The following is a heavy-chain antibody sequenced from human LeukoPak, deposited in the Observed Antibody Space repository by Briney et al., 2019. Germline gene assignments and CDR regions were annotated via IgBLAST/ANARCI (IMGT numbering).Heavy chain of an antibody. CDR3: ASGVVPAALFGSDWFDP. J-gene: IGHJ5*02. V-gene: IGHV1-2*02. D-gene: IGHD2-2*01. CDR1: GYTFTGYY. CDR2: INPNSGGT. Sequence: ASVKVSCKASGYTFTGYYMHWVRQAPGQGLEWMGWINPNSGGTNYAQKFQGRVTMTRDTSISTAYMELSRLRSDDTAVYYCASGVVPAALFGSDWFDPWGQATLVTVSS.